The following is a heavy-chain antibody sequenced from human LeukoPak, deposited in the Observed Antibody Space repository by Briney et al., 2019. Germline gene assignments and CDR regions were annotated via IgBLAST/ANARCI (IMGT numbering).Heavy chain of an antibody. CDR1: GFTFSDCG. CDR3: AKSYTSGWYERDAFDI. CDR2: ISYDGSNK. D-gene: IGHD6-19*01. Sequence: SGGSLRLSCAASGFTFSDCGMHWVRQAPGKGLEWVAVISYDGSNKYYADSVKGRFTISRDNSKNTLYLQMSSLRAEGTAVYYCAKSYTSGWYERDAFDIWGQGTVVTVSS. V-gene: IGHV3-30*18. J-gene: IGHJ3*02.